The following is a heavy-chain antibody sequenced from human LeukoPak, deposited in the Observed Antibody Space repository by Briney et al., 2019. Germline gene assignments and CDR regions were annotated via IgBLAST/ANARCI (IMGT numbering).Heavy chain of an antibody. V-gene: IGHV4-34*01. D-gene: IGHD3-22*01. Sequence: SETLSLTCTVSGGFISSYYWSWIRQPPGKGLEWIGEINHSGSTNYNPPLKSRVTISVDTSKNQFSLKLSSVTAADTAVYYCAKFITQQSQATYYYYYMDVWGKGTTVTVSS. J-gene: IGHJ6*03. CDR2: INHSGST. CDR3: AKFITQQSQATYYYYYMDV. CDR1: GGFISSYY.